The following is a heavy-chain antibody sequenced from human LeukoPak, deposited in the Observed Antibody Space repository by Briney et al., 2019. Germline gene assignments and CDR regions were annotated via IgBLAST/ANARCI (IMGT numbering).Heavy chain of an antibody. CDR2: IYYSGST. V-gene: IGHV4-59*01. D-gene: IGHD1-26*01. Sequence: SETLSLTCTVSGGSISSYYWTWIRQPPGKGLEWIGYIYYSGSTNYNPSLKSRVTISVDTSKNHFPLKLTSVTAADRAVYYCARMYSASRGDAFDIWGQGTMVTVSS. J-gene: IGHJ3*02. CDR3: ARMYSASRGDAFDI. CDR1: GGSISSYY.